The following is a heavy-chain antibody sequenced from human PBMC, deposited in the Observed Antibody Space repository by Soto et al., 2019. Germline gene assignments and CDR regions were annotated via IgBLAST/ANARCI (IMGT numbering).Heavy chain of an antibody. CDR3: ARDRGPSSGYYPYWFDT. Sequence: QVQLVQSGAEVKKPGSSVKVSCKASGGTFSSYAITWVRQAPGQGLEWMRGIIPIFGTANYAQKFQARVTITADESTSTAYMELSSRRFEDTAVYYCARDRGPSSGYYPYWFDTWGQITLVTVSS. V-gene: IGHV1-69*12. CDR1: GGTFSSYA. CDR2: IIPIFGTA. J-gene: IGHJ5*02. D-gene: IGHD3-22*01.